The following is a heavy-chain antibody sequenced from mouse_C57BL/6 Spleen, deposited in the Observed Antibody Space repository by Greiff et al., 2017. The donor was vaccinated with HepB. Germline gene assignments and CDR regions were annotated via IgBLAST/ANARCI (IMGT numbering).Heavy chain of an antibody. V-gene: IGHV2-2*01. CDR3: ARVITTFRYFDV. Sequence: QVQLQQSGPGLVQPSQSLSITCTVSGFSLTSYGVHWVRQSPGKGLEWLGVIWSGGSTDYNAAFISRLSISKDNSKSQVFFKMNSLQADDTAIYYCARVITTFRYFDVWGTGTTVTVSS. CDR1: GFSLTSYG. D-gene: IGHD1-1*01. CDR2: IWSGGST. J-gene: IGHJ1*03.